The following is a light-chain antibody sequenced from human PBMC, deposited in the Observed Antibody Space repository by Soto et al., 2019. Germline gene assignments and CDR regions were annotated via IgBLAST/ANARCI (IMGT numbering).Light chain of an antibody. V-gene: IGKV3-15*01. Sequence: EIVMTQSPATLSLSPGERATLSCRASQSVSSKLAWFQQKPGQAPSLLIYGVLTRATGVPVRFSGSGSGTEFTLTVNSLQSEDFAVYYCQQYNNWPHTFGQGTKVDIK. CDR3: QQYNNWPHT. CDR1: QSVSSK. CDR2: GVL. J-gene: IGKJ2*01.